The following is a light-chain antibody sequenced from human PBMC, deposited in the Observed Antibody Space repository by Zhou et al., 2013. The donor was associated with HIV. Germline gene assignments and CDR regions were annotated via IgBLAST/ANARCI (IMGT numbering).Light chain of an antibody. CDR2: KAS. CDR1: QSMSSW. V-gene: IGKV1-5*03. Sequence: DIQMTQSPSTLSASVGDRVTITCRASQSMSSWLAWYQQKPGKAPKLLIYKASSLESGVPSRFSGSGSGTEFTLTISSLQPDDFASYYCQQYSSDPLTFGGGPRWRSN. J-gene: IGKJ4*01. CDR3: QQYSSDPLT.